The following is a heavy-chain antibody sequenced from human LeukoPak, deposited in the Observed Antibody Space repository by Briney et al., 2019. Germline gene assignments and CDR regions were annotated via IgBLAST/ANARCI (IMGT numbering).Heavy chain of an antibody. CDR1: GVSISSYY. V-gene: IGHV4-59*01. CDR2: IFYSGRT. Sequence: KPSETLSLTCTVSGVSISSYYWSSIRQPPGKGLEWIGYIFYSGRTSYNPSLKSRVTISLDTSKNQFSLMLSSVTAADTAFYYCARAGGGNTAMDLDYWGQGTLVTVSS. J-gene: IGHJ4*02. CDR3: ARAGGGNTAMDLDY. D-gene: IGHD5-18*01.